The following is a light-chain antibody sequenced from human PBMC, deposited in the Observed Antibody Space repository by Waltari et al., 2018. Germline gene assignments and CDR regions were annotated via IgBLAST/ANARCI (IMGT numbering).Light chain of an antibody. Sequence: QSVLTQPPSASGTPGQRVTISCSGSSSTIGSKYVYWYQQLPGTAPKLLIYRNNQRPSGVPDRVSGSKSGTSASLAISGLRSEDEADYYCAAWDDSLSVYVFGTGTKVTVL. J-gene: IGLJ1*01. CDR1: SSTIGSKY. CDR3: AAWDDSLSVYV. CDR2: RNN. V-gene: IGLV1-47*01.